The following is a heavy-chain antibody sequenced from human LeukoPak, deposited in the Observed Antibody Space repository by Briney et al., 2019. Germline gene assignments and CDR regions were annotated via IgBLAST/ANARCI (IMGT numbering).Heavy chain of an antibody. CDR1: DYTFTNYD. CDR3: ARGVGTGYWYFDL. CDR2: ISTYNGNT. J-gene: IGHJ2*01. Sequence: ASVKVSCKASDYTFTNYDINWVRQAPGQGLEWMGWISTYNGNTNYAQNLQGRVTMTTDTSTSTANMELSSLRSDDTAVYYCARGVGTGYWYFDLWGRGTLVTVSS. D-gene: IGHD1-26*01. V-gene: IGHV1-18*01.